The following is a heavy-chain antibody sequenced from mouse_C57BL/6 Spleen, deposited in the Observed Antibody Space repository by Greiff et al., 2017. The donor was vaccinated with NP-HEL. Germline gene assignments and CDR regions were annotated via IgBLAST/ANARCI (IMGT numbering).Heavy chain of an antibody. CDR1: GYAFSSSW. J-gene: IGHJ4*01. CDR2: IYPGDGDT. Sequence: VKLQQSGPELVKPGASVKISCKASGYAFSSSWMNWVKQRPGKGLEWIGRIYPGDGDTNYNGKFKGKATLTADKSSSTAYMQLSSLTSEDSAVYFCARGDYYGTGAMDYWGQGTSVTVSS. CDR3: ARGDYYGTGAMDY. V-gene: IGHV1-82*01. D-gene: IGHD1-1*01.